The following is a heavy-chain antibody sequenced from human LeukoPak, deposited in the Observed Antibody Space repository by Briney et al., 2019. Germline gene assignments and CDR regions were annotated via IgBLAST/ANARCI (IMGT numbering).Heavy chain of an antibody. CDR2: ISAYNGNT. J-gene: IGHJ5*02. V-gene: IGHV1-18*01. Sequence: ASVKVSCKASGYTFTSYGISWVRQAPGQGLEWMGRISAYNGNTNYAQKLQGRVTMTTDTSTSTAYMELRSLRSDDTAVYYCARGSGVGDFLSWFDPWGQGTLVTVS. CDR3: ARGSGVGDFLSWFDP. CDR1: GYTFTSYG. D-gene: IGHD4-17*01.